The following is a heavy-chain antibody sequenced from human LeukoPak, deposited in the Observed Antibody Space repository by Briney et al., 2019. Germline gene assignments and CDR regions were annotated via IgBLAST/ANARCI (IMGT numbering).Heavy chain of an antibody. CDR2: TYYTGSL. J-gene: IGHJ3*02. Sequence: SDTLSLTCTVSGGYISSYYWSWLRQPPGKGLEWIGYTYYTGSLNYNPSLMSRVTISVDTSKDQFSLKLSSVTAADTAVYYCASRLEWPPGGAFDTWGQGTMVTVSS. V-gene: IGHV4-59*07. D-gene: IGHD3-3*01. CDR1: GGYISSYY. CDR3: ASRLEWPPGGAFDT.